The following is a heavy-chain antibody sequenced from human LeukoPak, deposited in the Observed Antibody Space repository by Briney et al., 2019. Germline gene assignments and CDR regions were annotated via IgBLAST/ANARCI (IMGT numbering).Heavy chain of an antibody. CDR1: GFTFSGSA. D-gene: IGHD5-18*01. CDR2: IRYDGSNK. V-gene: IGHV3-30*02. CDR3: AKRGGDTAGYYYYMDV. Sequence: GGSLRLSCAASGFTFSGSAMHWVRQAPGKGLEWVAFIRYDGSNKYYADSVKGRFTISRDNSKNTLYLQMNSLRAEDTAVYYCAKRGGDTAGYYYYMDVWGKGTTVTVSS. J-gene: IGHJ6*03.